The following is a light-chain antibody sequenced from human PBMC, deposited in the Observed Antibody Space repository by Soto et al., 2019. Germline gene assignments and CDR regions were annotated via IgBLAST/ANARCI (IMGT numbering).Light chain of an antibody. CDR1: SSDVGGYNF. V-gene: IGLV2-14*03. CDR2: DVS. J-gene: IGLJ2*01. Sequence: QSALTQPASVSGSPGQSITISCTGTSSDVGGYNFVSWYQHHPGKAPKLMIYDVSNRPSGVSNHFSGSKSANTASLTISGLQAEDEADYYCSSYTSSDTLVFGGGTKLTVL. CDR3: SSYTSSDTLV.